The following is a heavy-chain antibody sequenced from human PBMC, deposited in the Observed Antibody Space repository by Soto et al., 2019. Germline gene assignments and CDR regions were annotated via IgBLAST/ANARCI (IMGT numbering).Heavy chain of an antibody. CDR2: ITPSSGST. V-gene: IGHV1-46*02. Sequence: QVQLVQSGAEVRKPGASAKVSCKASGYTFNNYFMHWVRQAPAQGLEWMGVITPSSGSTTYAQRFQGRLTMTRDTSTSTVYMELRSLRSEDTAVYFCARDLVPIWNYVGLAPGAQHWFDPWGQGTLVTVSS. CDR1: GYTFNNYF. D-gene: IGHD1-7*01. J-gene: IGHJ5*02. CDR3: ARDLVPIWNYVGLAPGAQHWFDP.